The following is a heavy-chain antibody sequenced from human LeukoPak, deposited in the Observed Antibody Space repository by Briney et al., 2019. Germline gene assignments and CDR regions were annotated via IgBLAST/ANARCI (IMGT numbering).Heavy chain of an antibody. Sequence: GGSLRLSCAASGFTFSRYWMHWVRQAPGKGLVWVSRIKSDGSTNYADSVKGRFTFSRDNAKNTVSLQMNSLRAEDTGVYYCARAPAEIGGYYPEYFRHWGQGTLVTVSS. CDR3: ARAPAEIGGYYPEYFRH. J-gene: IGHJ1*01. D-gene: IGHD3-22*01. CDR2: IKSDGST. V-gene: IGHV3-74*01. CDR1: GFTFSRYW.